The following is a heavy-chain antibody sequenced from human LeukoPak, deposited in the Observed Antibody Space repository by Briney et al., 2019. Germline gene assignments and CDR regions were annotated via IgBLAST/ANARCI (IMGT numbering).Heavy chain of an antibody. CDR1: GYTFTSYG. CDR3: ARDSGQWLRSAGY. Sequence: ASVKVSCKASGYTFTSYGISWVRQAPGQGLEWMGIINPSGGSTSYAQKFQGRVTMTTDTSTSTAYMELRSLRSDDTAVYYCARDSGQWLRSAGYWGQGTLVTVSS. D-gene: IGHD5-12*01. V-gene: IGHV1-18*01. J-gene: IGHJ4*02. CDR2: INPSGGST.